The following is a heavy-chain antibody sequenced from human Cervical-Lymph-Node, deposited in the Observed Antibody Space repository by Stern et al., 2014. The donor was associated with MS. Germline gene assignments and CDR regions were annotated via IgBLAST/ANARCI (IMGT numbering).Heavy chain of an antibody. Sequence: EVQLVESGGGLVKPGGSLRLSCAASGFTFSSYSMNWVRQAPGKGLEWVSSISSSSSYIYYADSVKGRFTISRDNAKNSLYLQMNSLRAEDTAVYYCARGYYGDSYGYWFDPWGQGTLVTVSS. CDR1: GFTFSSYS. CDR3: ARGYYGDSYGYWFDP. J-gene: IGHJ5*02. D-gene: IGHD4-17*01. CDR2: ISSSSSYI. V-gene: IGHV3-21*01.